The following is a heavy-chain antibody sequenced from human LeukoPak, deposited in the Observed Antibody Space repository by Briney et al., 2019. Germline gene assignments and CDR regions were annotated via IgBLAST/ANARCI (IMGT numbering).Heavy chain of an antibody. CDR1: GYSISSGYY. Sequence: PSETQSLTCTVSGYSISSGYYWGWIRQPPGKGLEWIGSIYHSGSTYYNPSLKSRVTISVDTSKNQFSLKLSSVTAADTAVYYCARGPEKNIVVVPAATSDVDYWGQGTLVTVSS. D-gene: IGHD2-2*01. CDR3: ARGPEKNIVVVPAATSDVDY. V-gene: IGHV4-38-2*02. J-gene: IGHJ4*02. CDR2: IYHSGST.